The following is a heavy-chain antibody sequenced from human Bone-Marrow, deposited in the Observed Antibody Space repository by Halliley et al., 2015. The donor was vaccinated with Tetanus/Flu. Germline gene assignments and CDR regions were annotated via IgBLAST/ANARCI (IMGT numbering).Heavy chain of an antibody. CDR3: ARPRVVSGRHVGAFDI. J-gene: IGHJ3*02. Sequence: GLVKPSQTLSLTCAVSGGSIISDDYFWSWFRQTPGKGLEWIGYIYYSGTTYYKPSLRSRLTFSVDTSKNQFSLKLTSVTAADTAVYYCARPRVVSGRHVGAFDIWGQGTTVIVSS. CDR2: IYYSGTT. CDR1: GGSIISDDYF. D-gene: IGHD2-15*01. V-gene: IGHV4-30-4*01.